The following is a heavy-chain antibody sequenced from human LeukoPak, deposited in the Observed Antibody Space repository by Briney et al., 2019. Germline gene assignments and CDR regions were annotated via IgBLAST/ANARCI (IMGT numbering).Heavy chain of an antibody. D-gene: IGHD6-19*01. Sequence: ASVKVSCKASGYTFTGYYLHWVRQAPGQGLEYMGWINPNSGGTNYAQNFQGRVTMTRDTSISTAYMELCRLRSDDTAVYYCARGATTGWYYYFDYWGQGTLVTVSS. V-gene: IGHV1-2*02. CDR2: INPNSGGT. CDR3: ARGATTGWYYYFDY. CDR1: GYTFTGYY. J-gene: IGHJ4*02.